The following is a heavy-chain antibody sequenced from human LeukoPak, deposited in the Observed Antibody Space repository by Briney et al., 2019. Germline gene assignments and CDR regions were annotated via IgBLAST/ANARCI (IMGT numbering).Heavy chain of an antibody. CDR1: GYTFTSYY. D-gene: IGHD1-26*01. CDR3: AVVRGRYWVFDY. J-gene: IGHJ4*02. CDR2: INPSGGSA. Sequence: ASVKVSCKASGYTFTSYYMHWVRQAPGQGLEWMGIINPSGGSASYAQKFQGRVTMIRDTSTSTVYMELSSLRSEDTAVYYCAVVRGRYWVFDYWGQGTLVTVSS. V-gene: IGHV1-46*03.